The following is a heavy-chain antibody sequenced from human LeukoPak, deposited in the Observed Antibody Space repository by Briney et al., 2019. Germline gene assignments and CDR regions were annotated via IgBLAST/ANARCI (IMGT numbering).Heavy chain of an antibody. J-gene: IGHJ6*03. V-gene: IGHV4-39*01. CDR3: AVGATHYYMDV. CDR1: GDSISNNIYY. CDR2: IYYSGST. Sequence: PSETLSLTCTVSGDSISNNIYYWGWIRQPPGKGLEWIGNIYYSGSTYYNPSLESRVTISVDTSKNQFSLKLSSVTAADTAVYYCAVGATHYYMDVWGKGTTVTVSS. D-gene: IGHD3-16*01.